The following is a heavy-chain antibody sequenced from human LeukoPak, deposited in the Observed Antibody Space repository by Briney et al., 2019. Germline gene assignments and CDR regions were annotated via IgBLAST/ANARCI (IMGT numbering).Heavy chain of an antibody. CDR2: VYYGGTT. V-gene: IGHV4-39*07. CDR1: GDSVSSSSHY. Sequence: PSETLSLTCTVSGDSVSSSSHYWVWIRQPPGKGLEWIGSVYYGGTTYNAPSFTGRVTVSVDMSMYQFSLKLNSVTAADTAIYFCARRGLTGEPRWGKGATITVSS. J-gene: IGHJ6*04. D-gene: IGHD1-14*01. CDR3: ARRGLTGEPR.